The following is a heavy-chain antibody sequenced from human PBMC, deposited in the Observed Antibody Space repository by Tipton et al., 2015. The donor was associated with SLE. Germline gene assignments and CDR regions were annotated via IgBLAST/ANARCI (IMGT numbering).Heavy chain of an antibody. CDR1: GFTVSSNY. CDR2: LSYSGST. Sequence: LRLSCAASGFTVSSNYMSWVRQAPGKGLEWIGYLSYSGSTNYNPALKSRVTISVDTSKNQFSLRQTSVTAADTAVYYCAKSGFGRGSYFHHWGQGTLVSVSS. D-gene: IGHD5-12*01. J-gene: IGHJ1*01. CDR3: AKSGFGRGSYFHH. V-gene: IGHV4-59*02.